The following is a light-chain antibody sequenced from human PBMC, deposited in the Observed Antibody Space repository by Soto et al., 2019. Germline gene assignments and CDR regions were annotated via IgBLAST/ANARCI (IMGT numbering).Light chain of an antibody. J-gene: IGKJ4*01. V-gene: IGKV3-20*01. CDR2: GAS. CDR1: QSVSSSY. CDR3: QQYGSSPFT. Sequence: EIVLTQSPGTLYLSPGERATLSCRASQSVSSSYLAWYQQKPGQAPRLLIYGASSRATGIPDRFSGSGSGTDFTLTISRLEPEDFAVYYCQQYGSSPFTFGGGTQVEIK.